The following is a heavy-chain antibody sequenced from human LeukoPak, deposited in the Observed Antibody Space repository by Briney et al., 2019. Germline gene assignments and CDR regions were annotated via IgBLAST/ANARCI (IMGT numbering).Heavy chain of an antibody. D-gene: IGHD5-18*01. J-gene: IGHJ4*02. CDR1: GGSISTSFNY. V-gene: IGHV4-39*07. CDR2: IFYSGST. Sequence: PSETLSLTCTVSGGSISTSFNYWGWIRQPPGKGLEWIGSIFYSGSTYYSPSLKSRVTISVDTSKNQFSLNLSSVTAADTAVYYCARGRGGYSYGYTCYFDYWGQGTLVTVSS. CDR3: ARGRGGYSYGYTCYFDY.